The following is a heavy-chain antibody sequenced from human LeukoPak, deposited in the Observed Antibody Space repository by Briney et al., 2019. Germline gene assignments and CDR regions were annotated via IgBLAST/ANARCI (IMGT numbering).Heavy chain of an antibody. J-gene: IGHJ4*02. CDR1: GFTFSSYG. CDR3: AREESGISIFGVVIF. V-gene: IGHV3-30*02. CDR2: IQYDGSNK. Sequence: GGSLRLSCAAFGFTFSSYGMHWVRQAPGRGLEWMAFIQYDGSNKFYADSVKGRFTISRDNSKNTLYLQMNSLGAEDTAVYYCAREESGISIFGVVIFWGQGTLVTVSS. D-gene: IGHD3-3*01.